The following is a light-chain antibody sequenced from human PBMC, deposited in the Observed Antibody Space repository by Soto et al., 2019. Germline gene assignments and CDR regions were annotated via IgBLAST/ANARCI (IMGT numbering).Light chain of an antibody. CDR2: EVS. J-gene: IGLJ1*01. Sequence: QSVLTQPASVSGSPGQSITISCTGNSSDIGGYGYVSWYQLHPGKAPKLMLFEVSNRPSGVSYRFSGSKSGNTASLTISGLQAEDEADYFCSSYSISTAYLFGTGTKVTVL. V-gene: IGLV2-14*01. CDR3: SSYSISTAYL. CDR1: SSDIGGYGY.